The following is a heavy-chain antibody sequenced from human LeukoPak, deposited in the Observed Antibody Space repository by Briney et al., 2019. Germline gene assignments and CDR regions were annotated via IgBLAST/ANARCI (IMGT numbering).Heavy chain of an antibody. CDR2: ISSSSSTI. CDR1: GFTFSSYS. CDR3: ARDLGAYYYDSSGYYYVD. V-gene: IGHV3-48*01. Sequence: GGSLRLSCAASGFTFSSYSMNWVRQAPGKGLEWVSYISSSSSTIYYADSVKGRFTISRDNAKNSLYLQMNSLRAEDTAVYYCARDLGAYYYDSSGYYYVDWGQGTLVTVSS. J-gene: IGHJ4*02. D-gene: IGHD3-22*01.